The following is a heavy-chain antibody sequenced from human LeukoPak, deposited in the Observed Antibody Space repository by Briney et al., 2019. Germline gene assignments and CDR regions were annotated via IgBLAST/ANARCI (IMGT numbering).Heavy chain of an antibody. Sequence: PGGSLRLSCAASGFTFSSYXXXWVXXXXXXXXXXXXXVNESCGRTYYADSVKGRFTMSRDNSKNTLYLQMNSLRVEDTAIYYCAKEARPNSGGGFFDYWGQGTRVTVSS. D-gene: IGHD1-26*01. CDR3: AKEARPNSGGGFFDY. J-gene: IGHJ4*02. CDR1: GFTFSSYX. CDR2: VNESCGRT. V-gene: IGHV3-23*01.